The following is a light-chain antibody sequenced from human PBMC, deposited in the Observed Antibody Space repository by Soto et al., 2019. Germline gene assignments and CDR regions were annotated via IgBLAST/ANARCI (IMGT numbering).Light chain of an antibody. J-gene: IGLJ2*01. Sequence: QSVLTQPPSVSXXPGQRVTISCTGSSSNIGGGYDVYWYQQFSGTAPKPLISGNSNRPSGVPDRFSGSKSGTSAYLAIAGLHADDEADYYCQSYDSSLSGYVIFGGGTKLTVL. CDR1: SSNIGGGYD. CDR2: GNS. CDR3: QSYDSSLSGYVI. V-gene: IGLV1-40*01.